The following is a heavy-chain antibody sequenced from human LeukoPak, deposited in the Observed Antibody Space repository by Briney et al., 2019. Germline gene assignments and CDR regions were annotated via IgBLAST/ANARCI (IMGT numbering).Heavy chain of an antibody. CDR1: GGSISSYY. CDR3: ARRGNANFFDY. V-gene: IGHV4-59*12. J-gene: IGHJ4*02. CDR2: IYYSGST. Sequence: SETLSLTCTVSGGSISSYYWSWIRQPPGKGLEWIGYIYYSGSTNYNPSLKSRVTMSVDTSKNQLSLKLSSVTAADTAVYHCARRGNANFFDYWGQGTLAIVSS.